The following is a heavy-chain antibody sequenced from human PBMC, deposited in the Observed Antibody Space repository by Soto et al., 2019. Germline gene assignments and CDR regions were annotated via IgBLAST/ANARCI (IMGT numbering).Heavy chain of an antibody. CDR3: AREDDGGDSLDV. Sequence: PSETLSLTCTVSGGSIRSDYYHWTWIRQSPGKGLEWIGYIHHSGSILYNPSLKSRVTISVDTSKNQFSLHLSSVTAADTAVYFCAREDDGGDSLDVWGQGTTVTVSS. CDR1: GGSIRSDYYH. D-gene: IGHD2-21*02. V-gene: IGHV4-30-4*08. J-gene: IGHJ6*02. CDR2: IHHSGSI.